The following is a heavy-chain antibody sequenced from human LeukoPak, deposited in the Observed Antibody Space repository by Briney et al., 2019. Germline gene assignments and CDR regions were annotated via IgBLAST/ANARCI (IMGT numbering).Heavy chain of an antibody. Sequence: SETLSLTCTVSGGSISGDNWWSWVRQAPGKGLEWIGEVDHSGRTNYNPSLKSRVTISEDKSKNQFSLIMGSVTAADTAVYYCAKGDRGGWLDFDSWGQGTLATVSS. CDR2: VDHSGRT. V-gene: IGHV4-4*02. D-gene: IGHD3-22*01. J-gene: IGHJ4*02. CDR1: GGSISGDNW. CDR3: AKGDRGGWLDFDS.